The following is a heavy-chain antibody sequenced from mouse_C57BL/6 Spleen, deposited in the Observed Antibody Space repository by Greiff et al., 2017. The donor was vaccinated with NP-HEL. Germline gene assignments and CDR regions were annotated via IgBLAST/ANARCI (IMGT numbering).Heavy chain of an antibody. Sequence: QVQLKQPGAELVKPGASVKLSCKASGYTFTSYWMHWVKQRPGRGLEWIGRIDPNSGGTKYNEKFKSKATLTVDKPSSTAYMQLSSLTSEDSAVYYCARAPDYYGGSMDYWGQGTSVTVSS. D-gene: IGHD1-1*01. CDR3: ARAPDYYGGSMDY. CDR1: GYTFTSYW. CDR2: IDPNSGGT. J-gene: IGHJ4*01. V-gene: IGHV1-72*01.